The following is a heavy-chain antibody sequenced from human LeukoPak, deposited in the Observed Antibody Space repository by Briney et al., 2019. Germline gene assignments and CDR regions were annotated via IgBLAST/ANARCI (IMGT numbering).Heavy chain of an antibody. D-gene: IGHD3-22*01. CDR2: INHSAST. J-gene: IGHJ5*02. CDR3: ARADHSSGGLARFDP. CDR1: GGSISSSSYY. Sequence: NPSETLSLTCTVSGGSISSSSYYWGWIRQPPGKGLEWIGEINHSASTNYNPSLKSRVTMSVDTSKNQFSLKMTSVTAADTALYYCARADHSSGGLARFDPWGQGTLVTVSS. V-gene: IGHV4-39*07.